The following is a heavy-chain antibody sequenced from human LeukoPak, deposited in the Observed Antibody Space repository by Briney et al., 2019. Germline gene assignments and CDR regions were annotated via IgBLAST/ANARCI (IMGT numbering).Heavy chain of an antibody. D-gene: IGHD3-22*01. CDR1: GGSINSYY. CDR2: IYYSGST. V-gene: IGHV4-59*01. Sequence: SETLSLTCTVSGGSINSYYWSWIRQPPGKGLEWIGYIYYSGSTNYNPSLKSRVTISVDTSKNQFSLKLSSVTAADTAVYYCARSYYYDSSGYYRGDDAFDIWGQGTMVTVSS. J-gene: IGHJ3*02. CDR3: ARSYYYDSSGYYRGDDAFDI.